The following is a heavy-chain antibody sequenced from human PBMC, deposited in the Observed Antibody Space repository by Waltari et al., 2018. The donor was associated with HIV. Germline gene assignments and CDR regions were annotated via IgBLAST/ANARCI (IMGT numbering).Heavy chain of an antibody. CDR1: GFGFSTYG. CDR2: ISYDGSNK. CDR3: AKDKGGVTYIFDY. Sequence: QVQLVESGGGVVQPGGSLRLSCAASGFGFSTYGMHWVRQAPGKGLEWVAVISYDGSNKYYADSVKGRFTISRDNSKNTLYLQMNSLRAEDTAVYYCAKDKGGVTYIFDYWGQGTLVTVSS. V-gene: IGHV3-30*18. D-gene: IGHD1-1*01. J-gene: IGHJ4*02.